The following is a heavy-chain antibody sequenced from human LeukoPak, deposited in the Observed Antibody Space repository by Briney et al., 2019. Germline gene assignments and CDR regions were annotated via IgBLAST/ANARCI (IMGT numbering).Heavy chain of an antibody. J-gene: IGHJ4*02. CDR2: ISSGGSPI. D-gene: IGHD2-21*01. Sequence: GGSLRLSCAASGFTFSDYYMSWIRQAPGKGLEWVSYISSGGSPIYYADSMKGRFTISRDNAKNSLYLLMNSLRAEDTAVYYCARGNSWNCCYWGQGTLVTVSS. CDR1: GFTFSDYY. V-gene: IGHV3-11*01. CDR3: ARGNSWNCCY.